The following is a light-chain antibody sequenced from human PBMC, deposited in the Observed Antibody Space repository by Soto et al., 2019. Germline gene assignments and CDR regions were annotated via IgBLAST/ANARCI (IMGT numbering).Light chain of an antibody. Sequence: EIVMTQSPATLSVSPGERATLSCRASQSVSGNLAWYQQKPGQAPRLLIYGASTRATGIPARFSGSGSRTEFTLSISSLQSEDFAVYYCQQYNNWPPFTFGPGTKVDIK. CDR2: GAS. J-gene: IGKJ3*01. V-gene: IGKV3-15*01. CDR3: QQYNNWPPFT. CDR1: QSVSGN.